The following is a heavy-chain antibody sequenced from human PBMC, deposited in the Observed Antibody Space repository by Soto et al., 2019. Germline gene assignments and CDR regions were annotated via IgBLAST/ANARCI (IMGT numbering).Heavy chain of an antibody. V-gene: IGHV3-23*01. CDR2: ISGSGGST. CDR1: GFTFSSYA. Sequence: GGSLRLSCAASGFTFSSYAMSWVRQAPGKGLEWVSAISGSGGSTYYADPVKGRFTISRDNSKNTLYLQMNSLRAEDTAVYYCAKVPTTYYYYYGMDVWGQGTTVTVSS. J-gene: IGHJ6*02. CDR3: AKVPTTYYYYYGMDV. D-gene: IGHD4-17*01.